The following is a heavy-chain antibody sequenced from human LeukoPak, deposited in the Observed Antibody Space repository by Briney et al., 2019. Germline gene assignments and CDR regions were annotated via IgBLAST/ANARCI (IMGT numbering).Heavy chain of an antibody. CDR2: ISGSGGST. D-gene: IGHD5-12*01. V-gene: IGHV3-23*01. J-gene: IGHJ4*02. CDR1: GFTFSSYA. Sequence: PGGSLRLSCAASGFTFSSYAMSWVRQAPGKGLEWVSAISGSGGSTYYADSVKGRFTISRDNSKNTLYLQMNSLRAEDTAVYYCAKDIVATRGVGVFDCWGQGTLVTVSS. CDR3: AKDIVATRGVGVFDC.